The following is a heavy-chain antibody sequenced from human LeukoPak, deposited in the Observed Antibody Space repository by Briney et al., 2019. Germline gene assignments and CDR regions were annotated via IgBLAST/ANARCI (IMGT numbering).Heavy chain of an antibody. CDR1: GFTFSSYA. Sequence: GGSLRLSCAASGFTFSSYAMHWVRQAPGKGLEYLSGISSDGGSPFHVNSVKGRFTISRDNSKDTLYLQMGSLRAEDMAVYYCAREYCSGGRCQYYFDYWGQGTLVTVPS. D-gene: IGHD2-15*01. J-gene: IGHJ4*02. V-gene: IGHV3-64*01. CDR2: ISSDGGSP. CDR3: AREYCSGGRCQYYFDY.